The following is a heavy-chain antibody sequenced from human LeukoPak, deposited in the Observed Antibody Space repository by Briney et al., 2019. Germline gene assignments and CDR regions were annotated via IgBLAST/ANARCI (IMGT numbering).Heavy chain of an antibody. CDR2: IYSGGNT. V-gene: IGHV3-66*01. D-gene: IGHD2/OR15-2a*01. CDR1: GFTFSSYS. CDR3: ARDRPDTYYYYGMDV. Sequence: GGSLRLSCAASGFTFSSYSMNWVRQAPGKGLEWVSVIYSGGNTYYADSVKGRSTISRDNSKNTLYLQMNSLRADDTAVYYCARDRPDTYYYYGMDVWGQGTTVTVSS. J-gene: IGHJ6*02.